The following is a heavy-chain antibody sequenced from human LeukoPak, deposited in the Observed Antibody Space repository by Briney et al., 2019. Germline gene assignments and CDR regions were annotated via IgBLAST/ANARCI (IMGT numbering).Heavy chain of an antibody. J-gene: IGHJ5*02. D-gene: IGHD3-10*01. V-gene: IGHV4-59*01. CDR3: ARDLLGYYFGSGNYGSFDT. CDR1: GGSISTYC. CDR2: VDYSGST. Sequence: SETLSLTCSVSGGSISTYCWSWIRQPPGKGLEWIGYVDYSGSTNYNPSLKSRVTISVDTSKNQFSLKLSSVTAADTAVYYCARDLLGYYFGSGNYGSFDTWGQGTLVTVSS.